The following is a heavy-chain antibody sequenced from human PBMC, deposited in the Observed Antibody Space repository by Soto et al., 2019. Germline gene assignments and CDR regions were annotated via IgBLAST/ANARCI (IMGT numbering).Heavy chain of an antibody. CDR3: ASWLKGPDIGNYYYGMDV. D-gene: IGHD2-15*01. CDR1: GGAFSDYA. J-gene: IGHJ6*02. CDR2: IMPIFRAP. Sequence: QVQLVQSGAEVKKPGSSVKVSCKASGGAFSDYAFSWVRQAPGQGLEWLGGIMPIFRAPDYAQKFQGRVTITADEFTMTAHMEMNSLRSEDTAVYYCASWLKGPDIGNYYYGMDVWGQGTTVTVS. V-gene: IGHV1-69*12.